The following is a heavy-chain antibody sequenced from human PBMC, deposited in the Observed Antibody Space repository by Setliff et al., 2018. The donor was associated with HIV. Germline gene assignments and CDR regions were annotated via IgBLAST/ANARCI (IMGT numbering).Heavy chain of an antibody. D-gene: IGHD3-22*01. V-gene: IGHV3-7*03. Sequence: HPGGSLRLSCAASRFTLSSYWMSWVRQAPGKGLEWVANIKEDGSEKYYVDSVKGRFTISRDNSKNTVYLQMNSLRAEDTAEYYCAKELAASGLGYFDSWGRGILVTVSS. CDR1: RFTLSSYW. J-gene: IGHJ4*02. CDR3: AKELAASGLGYFDS. CDR2: IKEDGSEK.